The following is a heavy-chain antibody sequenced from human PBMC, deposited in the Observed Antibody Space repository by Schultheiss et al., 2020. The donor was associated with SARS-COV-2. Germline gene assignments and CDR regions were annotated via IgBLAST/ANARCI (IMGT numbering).Heavy chain of an antibody. CDR3: ARGQRSVLRFLEWFDP. V-gene: IGHV4-39*07. J-gene: IGHJ5*02. CDR1: GGSISSGGYY. D-gene: IGHD3-3*01. Sequence: SQTLSLTCTVSGGSISSGGYYWSWIRQPPGKGLEWIGEINHSGSTNYNPSLKSRVTISVDTSKNQFSLKLSSVTAADTAVYYCARGQRSVLRFLEWFDPWGQGTLVTVSS. CDR2: INHSGST.